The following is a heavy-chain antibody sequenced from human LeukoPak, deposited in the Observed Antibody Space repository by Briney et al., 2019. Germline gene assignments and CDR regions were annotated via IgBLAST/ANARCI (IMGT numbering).Heavy chain of an antibody. CDR2: ISSNGGST. J-gene: IGHJ4*02. Sequence: GGSLRLSCAASGFTFSSYAMHWVRQAPGKGLEYVSAISSNGGSTYYANSAKGRFTISRDNSKNTLYLQMGSLRAEDMAVYYCARANGIAAAGTDGLGYWGQGTLVTVSS. V-gene: IGHV3-64*01. CDR3: ARANGIAAAGTDGLGY. D-gene: IGHD6-13*01. CDR1: GFTFSSYA.